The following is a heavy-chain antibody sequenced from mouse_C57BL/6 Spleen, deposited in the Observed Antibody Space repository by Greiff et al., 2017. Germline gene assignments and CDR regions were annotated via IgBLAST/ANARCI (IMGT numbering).Heavy chain of an antibody. CDR3: ARKGYYGSSYWYFDV. CDR2: INPNNGGT. J-gene: IGHJ1*03. V-gene: IGHV1-18*01. D-gene: IGHD1-1*01. Sequence: EVHLQQSGPELVKPGASVKIPCKASGYTFTDYNMDWVKQSPGKSLEWIGDINPNNGGTIYNQKFKGKATLTVDKSSSTAYMELRSLTSEDTAVYYCARKGYYGSSYWYFDVWGTGTTVTVSS. CDR1: GYTFTDYN.